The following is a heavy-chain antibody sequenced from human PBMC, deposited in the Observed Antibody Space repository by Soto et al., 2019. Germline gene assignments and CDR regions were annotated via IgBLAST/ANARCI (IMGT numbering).Heavy chain of an antibody. CDR2: INPNGGST. V-gene: IGHV1-46*01. D-gene: IGHD6-19*01. J-gene: IGHJ3*02. Sequence: QVQLVQSGAEVKKPGASVKVSCKASGYTFINYYMHWVRQAPGQGLEWMGIINPNGGSTTYAQKFKGRVTLTRDKSTNTVNMELSSLRSEDTAVYYCAREKWLVRRNDPFDIWGQGTMVTVSS. CDR3: AREKWLVRRNDPFDI. CDR1: GYTFINYY.